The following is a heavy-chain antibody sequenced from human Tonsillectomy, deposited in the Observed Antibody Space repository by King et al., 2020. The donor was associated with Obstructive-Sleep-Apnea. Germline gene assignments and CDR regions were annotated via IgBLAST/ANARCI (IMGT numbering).Heavy chain of an antibody. D-gene: IGHD2-21*01. V-gene: IGHV1-69*01. CDR1: GGTFSTYA. CDR2: IIPVSGPA. Sequence: QLVQSGAEGKKPGSSVKVSCKASGGTFSTYAMNWVRQAPGQGLEWLGGIIPVSGPAKEGQKFQGRVTITADESMTTTYMKLSSLRSEDTAVYYCARELPTFSGEHIKWSNGGMDVWGQGTTVTVSS. CDR3: ARELPTFSGEHIKWSNGGMDV. J-gene: IGHJ6*02.